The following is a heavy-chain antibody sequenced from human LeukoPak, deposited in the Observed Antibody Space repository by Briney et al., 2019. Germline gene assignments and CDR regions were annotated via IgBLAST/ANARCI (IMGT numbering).Heavy chain of an antibody. CDR2: MNPTSGNT. V-gene: IGHV1-8*01. CDR3: TRTYYYESSGYSRGWFDP. J-gene: IGHJ5*02. CDR1: GYTVTSYD. D-gene: IGHD3-22*01. Sequence: ASVKVSCKTSGYTVTSYDINWVRQAPGQGPEWMGWMNPTSGNTGYAQKFQGRVTMTRNTSLSTAYMELSSLRSDDTAIYYCTRTYYYESSGYSRGWFDPWGQGTLVTVSS.